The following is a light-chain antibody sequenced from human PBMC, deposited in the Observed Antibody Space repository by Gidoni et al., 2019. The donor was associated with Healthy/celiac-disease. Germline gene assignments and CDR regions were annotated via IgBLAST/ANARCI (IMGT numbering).Light chain of an antibody. Sequence: EIVLTQSPGNLSLSPGERATLPCRASQSVSSSYLAWYQQKPGQAPRLLIYDASSRSTGIPDRFSGSGSGTDCTLTISRLETEDFAVYYCQQYGSSPRTFGGGTKVEIK. J-gene: IGKJ4*01. CDR3: QQYGSSPRT. CDR1: QSVSSSY. V-gene: IGKV3-20*01. CDR2: DAS.